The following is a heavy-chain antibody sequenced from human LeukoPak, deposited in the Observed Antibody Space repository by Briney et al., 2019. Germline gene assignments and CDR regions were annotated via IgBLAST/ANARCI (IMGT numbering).Heavy chain of an antibody. CDR2: ISAQNGNT. CDR1: GYMFTSHG. CDR3: ARESNGGYGFDY. Sequence: ASVKVSCKSSGYMFTSHGIHWLRQAPGQGLEWMGWISAQNGNTNYMQQFLGRVTMTRDTSASTAYMELRSLKSDDTAVYYCARESNGGYGFDYWGQGTPVTVSS. V-gene: IGHV1-18*01. J-gene: IGHJ4*02. D-gene: IGHD5-12*01.